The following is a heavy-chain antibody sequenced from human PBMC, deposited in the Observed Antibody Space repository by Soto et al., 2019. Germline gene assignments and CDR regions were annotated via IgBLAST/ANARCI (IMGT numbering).Heavy chain of an antibody. CDR3: ARDPVPWPLLPAARPTYYYYYGMDV. CDR1: GYTFTSYF. Sequence: ASVKVSCKASGYTFTSYFISWVRQAPGQGLEWMGWISAYNGNTNYAQKLQGRVTMTTDTSTSTAYMELRSLRSDDTAVYYCARDPVPWPLLPAARPTYYYYYGMDVWGQGTTVTVSS. V-gene: IGHV1-18*01. J-gene: IGHJ6*02. D-gene: IGHD2-2*01. CDR2: ISAYNGNT.